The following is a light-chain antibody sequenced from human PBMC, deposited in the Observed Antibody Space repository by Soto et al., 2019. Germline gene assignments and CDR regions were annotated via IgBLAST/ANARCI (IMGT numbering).Light chain of an antibody. CDR2: EVT. V-gene: IGLV2-14*01. CDR1: SSDVGGYNR. CDR3: YSYRSGSAHV. J-gene: IGLJ1*01. Sequence: QSVLTQPASVSGSPGQSITISCTGTSSDVGGYNRVSWYQQHPDKAPKLIIYEVTNRPSGISNRFSGSKSGDTASLTISGLQAEDEADYYCYSYRSGSAHVFGTGTKV.